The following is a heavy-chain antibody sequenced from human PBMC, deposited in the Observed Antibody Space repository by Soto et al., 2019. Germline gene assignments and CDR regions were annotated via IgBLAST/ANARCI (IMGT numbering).Heavy chain of an antibody. D-gene: IGHD4-17*01. CDR1: GCTIRSYA. CDR3: AKDTRYADYVRWFDS. Sequence: AVGPLRHPWTVAGCTIRSYAMSWVRKAPGRGLEGVSGITASGGRTFYADSVKGRFTISRDNSRSTLYLQMNSLRAEDTAVYYCAKDTRYADYVRWFDSWGQGTLVSVSS. CDR2: ITASGGRT. V-gene: IGHV3-23*01. J-gene: IGHJ5*01.